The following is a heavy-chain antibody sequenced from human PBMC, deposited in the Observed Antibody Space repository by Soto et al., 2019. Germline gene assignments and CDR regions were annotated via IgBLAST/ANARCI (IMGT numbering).Heavy chain of an antibody. CDR1: GVSMRNSY. Sequence: QVQLEESGPGLVKPSETLSLICSVSGVSMRNSYWTWIRQSAGKGLAWIGRISTSGNTNYNPSLNSRLTMSVDTAKNQGSLKLTSVTAADTTVYYCARGGGVPALGDPWGQGTLVTVSS. D-gene: IGHD3-16*01. J-gene: IGHJ5*02. CDR3: ARGGGVPALGDP. V-gene: IGHV4-4*07. CDR2: ISTSGNT.